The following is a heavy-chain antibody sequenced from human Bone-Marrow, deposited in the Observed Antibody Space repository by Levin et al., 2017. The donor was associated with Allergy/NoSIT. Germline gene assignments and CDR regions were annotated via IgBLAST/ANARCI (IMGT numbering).Heavy chain of an antibody. V-gene: IGHV3-48*04. D-gene: IGHD5/OR15-5a*01. CDR1: GFSLSSRT. J-gene: IGHJ4*02. Sequence: GGSLRLSCEASGFSLSSRTLNWVRQAPGRGPEWISSISSTSSRKNYADSVKGRFTISRDNAKNSLFLQMNSLRVEDTAVYYCARDVHDITTGIFDLWGQGTLVAVSS. CDR2: ISSTSSRK. CDR3: ARDVHDITTGIFDL.